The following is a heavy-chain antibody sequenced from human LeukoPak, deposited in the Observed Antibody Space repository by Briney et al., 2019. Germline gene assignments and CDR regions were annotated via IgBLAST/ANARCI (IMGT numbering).Heavy chain of an antibody. CDR3: ARDLEGYHYGSGNYPQ. J-gene: IGHJ4*02. V-gene: IGHV1-2*02. CDR2: INPNSGGT. CDR1: GYTFTGYY. D-gene: IGHD3-10*01. Sequence: GASMKVSCKASGYTFTGYYIHWLRQAPGQGLEWMGFINPNSGGTNYAQKFQGRVTMTGDTSISTAYMELSSLTSDGTAVYYCARDLEGYHYGSGNYPQWGQGTLITVSS.